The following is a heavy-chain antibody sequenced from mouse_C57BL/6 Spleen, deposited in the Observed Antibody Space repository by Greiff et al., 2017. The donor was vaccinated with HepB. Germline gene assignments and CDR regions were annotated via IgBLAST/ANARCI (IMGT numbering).Heavy chain of an antibody. CDR3: VDYYGSNRDFDV. CDR1: GYTFTSYW. Sequence: QVQLQQPGAELVKPGASVKLSCKASGYTFTSYWMQWVKQRPGQGLEWIGEIDPSDSYTNYNQKFKGKATLTVDTSSSTAYMQLSSLTSEDSAVYYCVDYYGSNRDFDVWGTGTTVTVSS. J-gene: IGHJ1*03. D-gene: IGHD1-1*01. CDR2: IDPSDSYT. V-gene: IGHV1-50*01.